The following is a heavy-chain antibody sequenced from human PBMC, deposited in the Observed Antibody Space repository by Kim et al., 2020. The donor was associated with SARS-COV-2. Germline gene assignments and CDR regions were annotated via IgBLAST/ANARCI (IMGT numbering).Heavy chain of an antibody. D-gene: IGHD6-13*01. J-gene: IGHJ5*02. CDR2: IYHSGST. CDR1: GGSISSSNW. CDR3: ARSSSWYSRDWFDP. Sequence: SETLSLTCAVSGGSISSSNWWSWVRQPPGKGLEWIGEIYHSGSTNYNPSLKSRVTISVDKSKNQFSLKLSSVTAADTAVYYCARSSSWYSRDWFDPWGQGTLVTVSS. V-gene: IGHV4-4*02.